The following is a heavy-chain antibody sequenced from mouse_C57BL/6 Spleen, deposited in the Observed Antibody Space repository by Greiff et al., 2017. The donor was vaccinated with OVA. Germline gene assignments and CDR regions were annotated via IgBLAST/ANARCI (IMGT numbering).Heavy chain of an antibody. V-gene: IGHV3-6*01. CDR2: ISYDGSN. Sequence: EVQVVESGPGLVKPSQSLSLTCSVTGYSITSGYYWNWIRQFPGNKLEWMGYISYDGSNNYNPSLKNRISITRDTSKNQFFLKLNSVTTEDTATYYCARDGDGYYWFAYWGQGTLVTVSA. CDR1: GYSITSGYY. D-gene: IGHD2-3*01. CDR3: ARDGDGYYWFAY. J-gene: IGHJ3*01.